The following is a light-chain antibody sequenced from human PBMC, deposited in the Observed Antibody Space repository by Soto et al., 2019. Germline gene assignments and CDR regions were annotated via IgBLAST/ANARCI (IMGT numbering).Light chain of an antibody. CDR3: MQSTQLPPT. J-gene: IGKJ5*01. CDR1: QSLLHITGETF. CDR2: EVS. V-gene: IGKV2D-29*02. Sequence: DIVLTQTPLSSAVTLGQPASISCKSSQSLLHITGETFLFWYLQKPGQSPQLLIYEVSTRVSGVPDRFSGSGSGTDFTLEISRVETDDVGIYYCMQSTQLPPTFGQGTRLEIK.